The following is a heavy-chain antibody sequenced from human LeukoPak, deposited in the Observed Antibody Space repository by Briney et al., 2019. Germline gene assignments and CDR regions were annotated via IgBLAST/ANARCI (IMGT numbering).Heavy chain of an antibody. CDR2: ISFDGSNK. J-gene: IGHJ4*02. CDR1: GFTFSSYA. V-gene: IGHV3-30*04. CDR3: ARNPYSSSWYEEHFDY. Sequence: PGGSLRLSCAASGFTFSSYAMHWVRQAPGKGLKWVAVISFDGSNKYYADSVKGRFTISRDNSENTLYLQMNSLRPDDTALYYCARNPYSSSWYEEHFDYWGQGTLVTVSS. D-gene: IGHD6-13*01.